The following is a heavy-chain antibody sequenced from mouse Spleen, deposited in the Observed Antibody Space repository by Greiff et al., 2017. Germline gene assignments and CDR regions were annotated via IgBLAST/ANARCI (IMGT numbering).Heavy chain of an antibody. Sequence: QVQLKQSGPGILQPSQTLSLTCSFSGFSLSTSGMGVSWIRQPSGKGLEWLAHIYWDDDKRYNPSLKSRLTISKDTSRNQVFLKITSVDTADTATYYCARSRDYDYDGDYAMDYWGQGTSVTVSS. CDR1: GFSLSTSGMG. V-gene: IGHV8-12*01. J-gene: IGHJ4*01. CDR3: ARSRDYDYDGDYAMDY. CDR2: IYWDDDK. D-gene: IGHD2-4*01.